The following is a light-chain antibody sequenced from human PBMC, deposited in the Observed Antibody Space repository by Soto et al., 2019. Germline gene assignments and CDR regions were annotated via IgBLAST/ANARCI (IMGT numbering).Light chain of an antibody. J-gene: IGKJ4*01. CDR2: AAS. CDR1: QDISSY. V-gene: IGKV1-27*01. CDR3: QQLRMYPST. Sequence: DIQMTQSPSSLSASVGDRVTITCRASQDISSYLAWYQQKSGKVPNLLIYAASTLQSGVPSRFSGSGSGTDFALTITSLQAEDFATYYCQQLRMYPSTFGGGTKVDI.